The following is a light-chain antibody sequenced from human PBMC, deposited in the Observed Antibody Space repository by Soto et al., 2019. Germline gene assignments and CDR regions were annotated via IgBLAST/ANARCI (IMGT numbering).Light chain of an antibody. CDR3: SSYTTSYFYV. CDR1: GRDIGAYNC. CDR2: GVK. Sequence: QSALTQPASVSGSPGQSITISCTGSGRDIGAYNCVSWYQQHPGKAPKLIIYGVKNRPSGVSNRFSASKSAFTASLTISGLQAEDEADYYCSSYTTSYFYVFGPGTKVTVL. J-gene: IGLJ1*01. V-gene: IGLV2-14*01.